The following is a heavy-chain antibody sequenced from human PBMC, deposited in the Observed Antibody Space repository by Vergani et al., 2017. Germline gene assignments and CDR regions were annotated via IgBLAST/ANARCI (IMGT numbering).Heavy chain of an antibody. CDR2: INTLGLTT. CDR1: GFTFTAHG. V-gene: IGHV3-23*03. CDR3: AKIQGCCSRTGWWTPFDP. D-gene: IGHD5-18*01. Sequence: EVQLLESGGGSAQPGESLRLSCVASGFTFTAHGLNWVRQAPGKGLEWVSIINTLGLTTNYADSVGGRFTISRDNSGNTHHLQMDNLRVDNTAVYFCAKIQGCCSRTGWWTPFDPWGKGTLVTVSS. J-gene: IGHJ5*02.